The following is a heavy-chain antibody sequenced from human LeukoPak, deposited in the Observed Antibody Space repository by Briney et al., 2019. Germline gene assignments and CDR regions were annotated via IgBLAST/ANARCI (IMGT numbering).Heavy chain of an antibody. Sequence: GGSLRLSCAASGFTVSSNYMSWVRQAPGKGLEWVSVIYSGGSTYYADSVKGRFTISRDNSKNTLYLQMNSLRAEDTAVYYCARDPGETTSWYYFDYWGQGTLVTVSS. CDR3: ARDPGETTSWYYFDY. J-gene: IGHJ4*02. D-gene: IGHD1-7*01. CDR2: IYSGGST. CDR1: GFTVSSNY. V-gene: IGHV3-53*01.